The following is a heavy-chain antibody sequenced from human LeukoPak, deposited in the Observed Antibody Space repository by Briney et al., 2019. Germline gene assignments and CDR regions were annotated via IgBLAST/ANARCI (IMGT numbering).Heavy chain of an antibody. D-gene: IGHD2-2*01. J-gene: IGHJ6*03. CDR3: ARDRSSTSGYYMDV. CDR2: ISSSGTTI. V-gene: IGHV3-11*04. Sequence: GGSLRLSCAASGFIFSDCYMSWIRQAPGKGLEWVSYISSSGTTIYYAESVKGRFTISKDNANNSLFMEMTSLRAEDTAVYYCARDRSSTSGYYMDVWGKGATVTVSS. CDR1: GFIFSDCY.